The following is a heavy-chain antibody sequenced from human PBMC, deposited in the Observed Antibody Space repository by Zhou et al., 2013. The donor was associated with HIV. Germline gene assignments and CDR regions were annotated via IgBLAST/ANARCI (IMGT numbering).Heavy chain of an antibody. D-gene: IGHD1-1*01. V-gene: IGHV1-46*01. Sequence: QVQLVQSGAEVKKPGASVKVPCKASGYTFTSYYMHWVRQAPGQGLEWMGMINPSAGTTSYAQRFQGRVTMTRNISINTAYMELNSLRSEDTAVYYCARRGTWGDRFNVIRGGLDVWGQGTTVTVSS. CDR1: GYTFTSYY. CDR2: INPSAGTT. CDR3: ARRGTWGDRFNVIRGGLDV. J-gene: IGHJ6*02.